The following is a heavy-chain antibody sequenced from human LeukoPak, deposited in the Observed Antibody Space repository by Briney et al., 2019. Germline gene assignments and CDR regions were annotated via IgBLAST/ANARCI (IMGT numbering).Heavy chain of an antibody. V-gene: IGHV3-23*01. CDR3: AKGLVRGVNSYYFDY. Sequence: PGGSLRLSCAASGFTFSSYAMSWVRQAPGKGLEWVSAISGSGGSTYYADSVKGRFTISRDNSKNTLYLQMNSLRAEDTAVYYCAKGLVRGVNSYYFDYWGQGTLVTVSS. CDR2: ISGSGGST. J-gene: IGHJ4*02. CDR1: GFTFSSYA. D-gene: IGHD3-10*01.